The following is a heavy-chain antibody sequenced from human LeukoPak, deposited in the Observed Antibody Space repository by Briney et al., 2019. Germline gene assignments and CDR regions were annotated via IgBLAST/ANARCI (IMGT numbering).Heavy chain of an antibody. CDR2: IYYSGST. CDR3: ARAHYYDSSGYLGWFDP. Sequence: SETLSLTCTVSGGSISSYYWSWIRQPPGKGLEWIGYIYYSGSTNYNPSLKSRVTMSVDTSKNQFSLKLSSVTAADTAVYYCARAHYYDSSGYLGWFDPWGQGTLVTVSS. CDR1: GGSISSYY. D-gene: IGHD3-22*01. V-gene: IGHV4-59*12. J-gene: IGHJ5*02.